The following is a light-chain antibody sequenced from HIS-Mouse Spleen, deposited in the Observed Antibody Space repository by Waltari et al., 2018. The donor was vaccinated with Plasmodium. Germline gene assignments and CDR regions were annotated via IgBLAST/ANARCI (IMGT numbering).Light chain of an antibody. Sequence: EIVMTQSPATLSVSPGERATLSCRASQSVSSNLAWDQQKPGQAPRLLSYGASTRATGIPARFSGSGSGTEFTLTISSLQSEDFAVYYCQQYNNWSFTFGPGTKVDIK. V-gene: IGKV3-15*01. CDR3: QQYNNWSFT. J-gene: IGKJ3*01. CDR2: GAS. CDR1: QSVSSN.